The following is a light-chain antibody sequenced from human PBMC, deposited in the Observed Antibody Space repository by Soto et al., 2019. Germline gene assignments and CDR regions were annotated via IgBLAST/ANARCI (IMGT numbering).Light chain of an antibody. Sequence: SYELTQPLSVSVALGQTATITCGGDNIGNKNVHWYQQQPGQAPILVIYRGINRPSGIPERFSGSDSGNTATLTISRAQVGDEADYYCQVWDSRTAHVVFGGGTKVTVL. V-gene: IGLV3-9*01. CDR2: RGI. J-gene: IGLJ2*01. CDR1: NIGNKN. CDR3: QVWDSRTAHVV.